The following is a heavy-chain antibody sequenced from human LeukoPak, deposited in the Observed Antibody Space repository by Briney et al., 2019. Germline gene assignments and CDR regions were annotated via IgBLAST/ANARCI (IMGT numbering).Heavy chain of an antibody. J-gene: IGHJ3*02. CDR3: AKDRLWWSAEDAFDI. Sequence: PGGSLRLSCAASGFTFDDYTMHWVRQAPGKGLEWVSLISWDGGSTYYADSVKGRFTISRDNSKNSLHLQMNSLRTEDTALYYCAKDRLWWSAEDAFDIWGQGTMVTVSS. D-gene: IGHD2-21*01. V-gene: IGHV3-43*01. CDR2: ISWDGGST. CDR1: GFTFDDYT.